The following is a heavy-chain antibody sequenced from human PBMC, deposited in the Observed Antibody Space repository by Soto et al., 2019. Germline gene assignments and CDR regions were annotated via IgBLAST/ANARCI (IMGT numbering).Heavy chain of an antibody. J-gene: IGHJ4*02. D-gene: IGHD3-22*01. CDR3: VKDDGGYPSTAPH. Sequence: EVQLLESGGGLVQPGGSLRLSCAASGITISNYPMGWVRQAPGKALDWVSGISGSGDRTYYADSAKGRFTISKDISRNSLSLQLDSLGVEDTAVYFCVKDDGGYPSTAPHWGQGTLVTVSS. V-gene: IGHV3-23*01. CDR1: GITISNYP. CDR2: ISGSGDRT.